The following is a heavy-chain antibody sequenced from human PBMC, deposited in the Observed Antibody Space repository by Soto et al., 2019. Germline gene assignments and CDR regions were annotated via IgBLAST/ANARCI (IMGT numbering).Heavy chain of an antibody. Sequence: EVQLLESGGGLVQPGRSLTLSCAASGFTFSSYAMSWVRQAPGQGLDWVSAISGSGGTTYYADSVKGRFTISRDNSKNTLFLHMNSLRDEDAAVYYCAKFFVETGSNSGWPWSFHYWGQGTLVTVSS. CDR1: GFTFSSYA. D-gene: IGHD6-25*01. CDR2: ISGSGGTT. J-gene: IGHJ4*02. V-gene: IGHV3-23*01. CDR3: AKFFVETGSNSGWPWSFHY.